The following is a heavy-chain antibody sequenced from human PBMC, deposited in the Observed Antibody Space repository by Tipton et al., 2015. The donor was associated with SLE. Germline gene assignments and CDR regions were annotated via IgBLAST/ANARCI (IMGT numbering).Heavy chain of an antibody. CDR3: ARIIAGHGDAFDV. J-gene: IGHJ3*01. CDR2: IYTNGAT. V-gene: IGHV4-4*07. Sequence: TLSLTCTVSAGFIGSHFWNWLRQPAGKGLEWIGRIYTNGATNFNPSLKSRVTMSVDTSNNQVFLTLSSVTAADTAVYFCARIIAGHGDAFDVWGQGTMVTVSS. CDR1: AGFIGSHF.